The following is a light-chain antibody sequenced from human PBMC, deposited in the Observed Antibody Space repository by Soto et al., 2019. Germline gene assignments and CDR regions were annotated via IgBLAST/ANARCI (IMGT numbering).Light chain of an antibody. J-gene: IGKJ2*01. Sequence: MTQSPSSLSASVGDRVTITCRAGQYIGRYLNWYQQKPGQAPRLLLYGAYNRATGIPDRFSGSGSGTEFTLTISRLEPEDFVVYYCQQYSTLPHTFGQGTKVDIK. CDR1: QYIGRY. CDR2: GAY. V-gene: IGKV3D-15*02. CDR3: QQYSTLPHT.